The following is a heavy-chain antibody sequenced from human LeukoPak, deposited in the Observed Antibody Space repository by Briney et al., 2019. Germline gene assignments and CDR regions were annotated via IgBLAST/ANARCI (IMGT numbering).Heavy chain of an antibody. Sequence: PGGALRLSCAASGCTINNNYMNWVRQAPGKELEWVSVIYSGGNTYYADSVKGRFTISRDNSKNTLYLQMNSLRAEDTAVYYCAKKDNGNYFNFDYWGQGTLVTVSS. CDR2: IYSGGNT. J-gene: IGHJ4*02. D-gene: IGHD2/OR15-2a*01. CDR3: AKKDNGNYFNFDY. CDR1: GCTINNNY. V-gene: IGHV3-66*01.